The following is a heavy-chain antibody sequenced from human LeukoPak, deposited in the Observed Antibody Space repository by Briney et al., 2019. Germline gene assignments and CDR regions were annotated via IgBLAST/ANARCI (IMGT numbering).Heavy chain of an antibody. CDR3: ARAKWTPLPDI. CDR1: GFTFSSYA. V-gene: IGHV3-30-3*01. J-gene: IGHJ3*02. CDR2: ISYDGSNK. Sequence: PGRSLGLSCAASGFTFSSYAMHWVRQAPGKGLEWVAVISYDGSNKYYADSVKGRFTISRDNSKNTLYQQMNSLRAEDTAVYFCARAKWTPLPDIWGQGTMVTVSS. D-gene: IGHD1-26*01.